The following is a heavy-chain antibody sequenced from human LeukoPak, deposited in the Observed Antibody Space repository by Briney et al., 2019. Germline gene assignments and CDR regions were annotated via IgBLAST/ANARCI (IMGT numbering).Heavy chain of an antibody. CDR2: IYYTGSS. D-gene: IGHD1-26*01. CDR3: ARAFSGSSHSFAFDI. CDR1: GYSISSGYY. V-gene: IGHV4-38-2*01. J-gene: IGHJ3*02. Sequence: PSETLSLTCAVSGYSISSGYYWGWIRQPPGQGVEWIASIYYTGSSYYNPSLKSRVTISVDTSKNQFSLKVTSVTAADTAVYYCARAFSGSSHSFAFDIWGQGTMVTVSS.